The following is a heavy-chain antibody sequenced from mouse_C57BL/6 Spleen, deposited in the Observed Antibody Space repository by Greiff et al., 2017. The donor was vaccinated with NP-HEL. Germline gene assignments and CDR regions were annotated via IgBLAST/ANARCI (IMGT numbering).Heavy chain of an antibody. CDR1: GYTFTSYG. D-gene: IGHD2-4*01. Sequence: QVQLQQSGAELARPGASVKLSCKASGYTFTSYGISWVKQRTGQGLEWIGEIYPRSGNTYYNEKFKGKATLTADKSSSTAYMELRSLTSEDSAVYFCARGDDYESLLAYWGQETLVTVSA. CDR2: IYPRSGNT. V-gene: IGHV1-81*01. J-gene: IGHJ3*01. CDR3: ARGDDYESLLAY.